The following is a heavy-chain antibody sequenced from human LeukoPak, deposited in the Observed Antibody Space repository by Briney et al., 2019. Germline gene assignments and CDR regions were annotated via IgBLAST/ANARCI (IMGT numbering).Heavy chain of an antibody. J-gene: IGHJ3*02. CDR1: GYSFTSYW. Sequence: GESLKISXKGSGYSFTSYWIGWVRQRPGKGLEWRGIIYPGDSDTRYSPSFQGQVTISADKSISTAYLQWSSLKASDTAMYYCARQGGQWLAESAFDIWGQGTMVTVSS. D-gene: IGHD6-19*01. V-gene: IGHV5-51*01. CDR3: ARQGGQWLAESAFDI. CDR2: IYPGDSDT.